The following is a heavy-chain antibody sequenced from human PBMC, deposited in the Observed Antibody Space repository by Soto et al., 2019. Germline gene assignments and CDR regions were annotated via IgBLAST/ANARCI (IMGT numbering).Heavy chain of an antibody. CDR1: GFIFSNYV. V-gene: IGHV3-23*04. CDR2: ISDSGGTS. CDR3: AKRPRALLTFDY. J-gene: IGHJ4*02. D-gene: IGHD1-26*01. Sequence: EVQLVDSGGGLVQPGGSLRLSCAASGFIFSNYVMSWVRQAPGKGLEWVSSISDSGGTSYYPDSVKGRFTISRDNSKNTLYLQMNSPRAEDTAIYYCAKRPRALLTFDYWGQGTLVTVSS.